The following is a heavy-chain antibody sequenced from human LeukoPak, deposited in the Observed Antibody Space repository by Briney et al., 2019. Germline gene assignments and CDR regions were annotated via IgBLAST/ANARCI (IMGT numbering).Heavy chain of an antibody. CDR2: TVSFSSPV. D-gene: IGHD1/OR15-1a*01. CDR3: ARFRNNDAYADY. J-gene: IGHJ4*02. Sequence: GGSLTLSCAAYGFTFCYIAMVWVRQTQGQGLECRSYTVSFSSPVYYADSVKGRFTIARDNAKTSLYLQMISPSDEDTDMYYCARFRNNDAYADYWGQGTLVTVSS. CDR1: GFTFCYIA. V-gene: IGHV3-48*02.